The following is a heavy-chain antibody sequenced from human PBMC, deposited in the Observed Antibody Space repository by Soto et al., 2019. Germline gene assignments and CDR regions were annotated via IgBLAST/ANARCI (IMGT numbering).Heavy chain of an antibody. CDR3: AKDLAIDDSGYGGAFGFDY. V-gene: IGHV3-23*01. CDR2: ISGSGGST. D-gene: IGHD5-12*01. CDR1: GFTFSSYA. Sequence: GGSLRLSCAASGFTFSSYAMSWVRQAPGKGLEWVSAISGSGGSTYYADSVKGRFTISRDNSKNTLYLQMNSLRAEDTAVYYCAKDLAIDDSGYGGAFGFDYWGQGTLVTVSS. J-gene: IGHJ4*02.